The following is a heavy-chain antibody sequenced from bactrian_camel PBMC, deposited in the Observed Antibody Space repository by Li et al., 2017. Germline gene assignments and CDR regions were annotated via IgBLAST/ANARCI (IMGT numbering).Heavy chain of an antibody. CDR2: IAPDGTT. CDR1: GYTYSTYC. V-gene: IGHV3S53*01. J-gene: IGHJ4*01. D-gene: IGHD2*01. CDR3: ATDDVRKAGCILDYTYHY. Sequence: HVQLVESGGGSVQAGGSLRLSCAASGYTYSTYCMGWFRQPPGQEREGVASIAPDGTTTYARSVKGRCTITSDTAKNVVYLEMDNLQPEDTAEYICATDDVRKAGCILDYTYHYWGQGTQVTVS.